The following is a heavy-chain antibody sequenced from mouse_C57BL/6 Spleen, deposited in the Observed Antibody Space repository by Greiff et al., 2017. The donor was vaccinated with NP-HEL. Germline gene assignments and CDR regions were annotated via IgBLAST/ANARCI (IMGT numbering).Heavy chain of an antibody. J-gene: IGHJ3*01. Sequence: LVESGPELVKPGASVKISCKASGYAFSSSWMNWVKQRPGKGLEWIGRIYPGDGDTNYNGKFKGKATLTADKSSSTAYMQLSSLTSEDSAVYFCARENWDRAWFAYWGQGTLVTVSA. CDR3: ARENWDRAWFAY. CDR1: GYAFSSSW. CDR2: IYPGDGDT. V-gene: IGHV1-82*01. D-gene: IGHD4-1*01.